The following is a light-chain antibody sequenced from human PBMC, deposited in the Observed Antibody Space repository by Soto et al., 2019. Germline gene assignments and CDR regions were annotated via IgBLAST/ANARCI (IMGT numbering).Light chain of an antibody. CDR2: NTF. CDR3: QQSGGSPFT. V-gene: IGKV3-20*01. Sequence: EIVLTQSPGTLSLSPGERATLSCRASQSFSTSYLAWYQHKPGQAPRLLIYNTFTRATGIPDRFSGSGSGTNYTLTISRLEPEDFAMYYCQQSGGSPFTFGPGTKVDIK. J-gene: IGKJ3*01. CDR1: QSFSTSY.